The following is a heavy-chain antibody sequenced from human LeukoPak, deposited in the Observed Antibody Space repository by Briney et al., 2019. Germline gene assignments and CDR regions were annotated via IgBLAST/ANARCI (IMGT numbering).Heavy chain of an antibody. CDR3: AKDLGGDQDY. D-gene: IGHD2-21*01. CDR1: GFTFSSYG. CDR2: ISYDGSNK. Sequence: GGSLRLSCAASGFTFSSYGMHWVRQAPGKGLEWVAVISYDGSNKYYADSVKGRFTISRDNSKNTLYLQMYSLRAEDTAVYYCAKDLGGDQDYWGQGTLVTVSS. J-gene: IGHJ4*02. V-gene: IGHV3-30*18.